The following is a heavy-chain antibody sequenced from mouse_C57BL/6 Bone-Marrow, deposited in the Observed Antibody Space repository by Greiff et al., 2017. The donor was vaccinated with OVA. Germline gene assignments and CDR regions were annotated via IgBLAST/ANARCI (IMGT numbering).Heavy chain of an antibody. CDR3: ARWTTVVAPYWYFDV. Sequence: QVQLKESGPELVKPGASVKLSCKASGYTFTSYDINWVKQRPGQGLEWIGWIYPRDGSTKYNEKFEGKATLTVDTSSSTAYMELHSLTSEDSAVYFCARWTTVVAPYWYFDVWGTGTTVTVSS. CDR2: IYPRDGST. V-gene: IGHV1-85*01. CDR1: GYTFTSYD. D-gene: IGHD1-1*01. J-gene: IGHJ1*03.